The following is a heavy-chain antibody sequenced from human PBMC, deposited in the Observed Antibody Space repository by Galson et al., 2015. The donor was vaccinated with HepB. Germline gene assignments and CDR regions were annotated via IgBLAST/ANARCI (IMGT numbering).Heavy chain of an antibody. Sequence: SLRLSCAASEFTFSSYAMSWVRQAPGKGLEWVSAISGSGGSTYYADSVKGQFTISRDNSKNTLYLQMNSLRAEDTAVYYCAKDPGFRSGGSCYRYWGQGTLVTVSS. CDR1: EFTFSSYA. J-gene: IGHJ4*02. CDR2: ISGSGGST. D-gene: IGHD2-15*01. CDR3: AKDPGFRSGGSCYRY. V-gene: IGHV3-23*01.